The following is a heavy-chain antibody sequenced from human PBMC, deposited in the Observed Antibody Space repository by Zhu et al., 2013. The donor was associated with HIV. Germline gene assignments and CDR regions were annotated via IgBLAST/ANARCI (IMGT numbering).Heavy chain of an antibody. V-gene: IGHV1-69*06. CDR1: GGTFSSYA. J-gene: IGHJ6*02. CDR2: IIPIFGTA. D-gene: IGHD3-3*01. Sequence: QVQLVQSGAEVKKPGSSVKVSCKASGGTFSSYAISWVRQAPGQGLEWMGGIIPIFGTANYAQKFQGRVTITADKSTSTAYMELSSLRSEDTAVYYCARVMFVEVEVGVVTPYYYYGMDVWGRRDHRSPSP. CDR3: ARVMFVEVEVGVVTPYYYYGMDV.